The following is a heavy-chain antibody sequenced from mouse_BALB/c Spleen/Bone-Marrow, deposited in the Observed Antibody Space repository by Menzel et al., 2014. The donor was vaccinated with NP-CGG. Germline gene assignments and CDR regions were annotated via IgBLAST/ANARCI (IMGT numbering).Heavy chain of an antibody. V-gene: IGHV1S41*01. CDR2: IAPGSGST. CDR3: ARSYYDRAMDY. CDR1: GYTFTSYW. Sequence: ELVKPGASVKMSCKASGYTFTSYWINWIKQRPGQGLEWIGRIAPGSGSTYYNEIFKGKATLTVDTSSSTAYIQLSSLSSEDSAVYFCARSYYDRAMDYWGQGTSVTVSS. D-gene: IGHD1-1*01. J-gene: IGHJ4*01.